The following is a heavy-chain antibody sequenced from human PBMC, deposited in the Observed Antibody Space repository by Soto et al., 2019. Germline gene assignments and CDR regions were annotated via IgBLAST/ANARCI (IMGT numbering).Heavy chain of an antibody. V-gene: IGHV1-3*01. D-gene: IGHD1-26*01. CDR3: ARSPYSGNYYGSYDY. Sequence: ASVQVPCKTSGYTFTHYALHWVRQAPGQSLEWMGWINAGHGTTQYSPNFQGRASITSDTSATTASMELNNLRYEGTAVYFCARSPYSGNYYGSYDYWGQGTLVTVSS. CDR1: GYTFTHYA. J-gene: IGHJ4*02. CDR2: INAGHGTT.